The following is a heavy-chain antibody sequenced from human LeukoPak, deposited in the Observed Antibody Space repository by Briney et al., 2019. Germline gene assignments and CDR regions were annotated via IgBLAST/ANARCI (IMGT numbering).Heavy chain of an antibody. CDR2: IIPIFGTA. CDR1: GGTFSSYA. CDR3: ARGTGDCCGYNWFDP. V-gene: IGHV1-69*05. Sequence: SVKVSCXASGGTFSSYAISWVRQAPGQGLEWMGGIIPIFGTANYAQKFQGRVTITTDKSTSTAYMELSSLRSEDTAVYYCARGTGDCCGYNWFDPWDQGTLVTVSS. J-gene: IGHJ5*02. D-gene: IGHD2-21*02.